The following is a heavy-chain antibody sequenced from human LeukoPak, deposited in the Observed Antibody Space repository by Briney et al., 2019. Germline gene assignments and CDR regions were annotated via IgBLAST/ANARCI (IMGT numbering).Heavy chain of an antibody. Sequence: PSQTLSLTCTVSGGSISSGGYYWSWIRQHPGKGLEWIGYIYYSGSTYYNPSLKSRVTISVDTSKNQFSLKLSSVTAADTAVYYCARDITGAATLYYFDYWGQGTLVTVSS. D-gene: IGHD1-14*01. CDR3: ARDITGAATLYYFDY. CDR1: GGSISSGGYY. CDR2: IYYSGST. J-gene: IGHJ4*02. V-gene: IGHV4-31*03.